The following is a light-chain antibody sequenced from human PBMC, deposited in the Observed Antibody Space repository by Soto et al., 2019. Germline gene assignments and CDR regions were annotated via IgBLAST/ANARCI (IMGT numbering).Light chain of an antibody. CDR3: QSLDNSLSVFVI. CDR1: SSNIGAGYD. J-gene: IGLJ2*01. CDR2: GNS. V-gene: IGLV1-40*01. Sequence: QPVLTQPPSVSGAPGQRVTISCTGSSSNIGAGYDVHWYQQLPGTAPKLLIYGNSNRPSGVPDRFSGSNSGTSASLAITGLQAEDEADDYCQSLDNSLSVFVIFGGGTKLTVL.